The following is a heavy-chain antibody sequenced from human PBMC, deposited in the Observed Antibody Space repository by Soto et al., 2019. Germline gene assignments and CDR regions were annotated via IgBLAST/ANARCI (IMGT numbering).Heavy chain of an antibody. D-gene: IGHD3-10*01. V-gene: IGHV4-39*01. CDR2: IYYSGTT. J-gene: IGHJ4*02. Sequence: QLQLQESGPGLVKPSETLSLTCTVSGGSITSSSYYWDWIRQPPGEGLEWIGSIYYSGTTYYNPSLNSRVTISVDTSKNQFSLRLNSVTAGDTAVYYCARRGSGSGSSSFFDYWGQGTLVTVSS. CDR1: GGSITSSSYY. CDR3: ARRGSGSGSSSFFDY.